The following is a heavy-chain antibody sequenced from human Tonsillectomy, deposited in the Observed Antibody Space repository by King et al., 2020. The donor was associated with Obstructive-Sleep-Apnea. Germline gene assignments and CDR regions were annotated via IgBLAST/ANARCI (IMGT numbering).Heavy chain of an antibody. CDR3: ARRFLGYCGTTSCSHFDY. Sequence: VQLVESGAEVKKPGESLRISCEGSGYSFTNYWITWVRQMPGKGLEWMGTIDPGDSYTNYSPSFQGHGTISADKSIGTAYLQWSSLQASDTAIYYCARRFLGYCGTTSCSHFDYWGQGTLVTVSS. J-gene: IGHJ4*02. D-gene: IGHD2-2*01. V-gene: IGHV5-10-1*01. CDR2: IDPGDSYT. CDR1: GYSFTNYW.